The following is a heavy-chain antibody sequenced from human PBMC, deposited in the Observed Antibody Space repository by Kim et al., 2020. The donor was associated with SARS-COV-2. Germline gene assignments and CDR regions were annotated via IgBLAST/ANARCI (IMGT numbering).Heavy chain of an antibody. CDR2: LKQDGSES. CDR3: ARDWGDY. V-gene: IGHV3-7*05. J-gene: IGHJ4*02. Sequence: GGSLRLSCVGSGFTFYDYWMTWVRLAPGKGLEWVAGLKQDGSESYYVDSVRGRFTISRDNAENSFYLQMNSLRADDTAVYYCARDWGDYWCQGTLVTVSS. CDR1: GFTFYDYW. D-gene: IGHD3-16*01.